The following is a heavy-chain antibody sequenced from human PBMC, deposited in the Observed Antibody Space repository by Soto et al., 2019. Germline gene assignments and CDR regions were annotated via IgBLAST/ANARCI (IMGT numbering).Heavy chain of an antibody. CDR1: GGSISSGDYY. CDR3: ARGSSIAGLYYGMDV. CDR2: IYYSGST. V-gene: IGHV4-30-4*01. D-gene: IGHD6-6*01. J-gene: IGHJ6*02. Sequence: NPSETLSLTCTVSGGSISSGDYYWSWIRQPPGKGLEWIGYIYYSGSTYYNPSLKSRVTISLDTSKNQFSLKLSSVTAADTAVYYCARGSSIAGLYYGMDVWGQGTTVTVSS.